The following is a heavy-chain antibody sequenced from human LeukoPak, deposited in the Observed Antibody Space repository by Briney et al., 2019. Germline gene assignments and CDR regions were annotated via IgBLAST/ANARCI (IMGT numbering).Heavy chain of an antibody. V-gene: IGHV1-46*02. CDR3: ARVWVDSGGWYNFDY. D-gene: IGHD6-19*01. Sequence: ASVKVSCKASGYTFNNHHVHWVRQAPGQGREWMGIIKPSGGSTTYAQKFQGRVTMTRDTSTSTVYMELSSLRSDDTAVYYCARVWVDSGGWYNFDYWGQGTLVTVSS. J-gene: IGHJ4*02. CDR2: IKPSGGST. CDR1: GYTFNNHH.